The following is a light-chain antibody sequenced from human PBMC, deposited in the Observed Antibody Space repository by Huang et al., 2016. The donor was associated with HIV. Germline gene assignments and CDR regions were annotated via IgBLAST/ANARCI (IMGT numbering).Light chain of an antibody. CDR3: QHSYSTLTFG. CDR2: AAS. Sequence: DIQMTQSPSSLSAAVVDKVTITCRTSQAIGYYLNWYQQKLGRGPRLLIYAASTLQSRVPTSSRGSRSGTDVPVTISSLNPEDFETYYCQHSYSTLTFGFGPGTKVDVE. J-gene: IGKJ3*01. V-gene: IGKV1-39*01. CDR1: QAIGYY.